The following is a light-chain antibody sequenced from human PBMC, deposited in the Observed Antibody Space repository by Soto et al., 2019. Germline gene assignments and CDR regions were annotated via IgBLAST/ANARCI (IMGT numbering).Light chain of an antibody. J-gene: IGKJ2*01. CDR1: QSISNNY. CDR2: GAS. Sequence: ENVLTQSPDILSLSPGERVTLSCRASQSISNNYLAWYQQKPGQAPRVLIYGASSRATGIPDRFSGSGSGTDCTLTISRLQPEDFALYYCQQYGRSLPTFGRGTKLEIK. V-gene: IGKV3-20*01. CDR3: QQYGRSLPT.